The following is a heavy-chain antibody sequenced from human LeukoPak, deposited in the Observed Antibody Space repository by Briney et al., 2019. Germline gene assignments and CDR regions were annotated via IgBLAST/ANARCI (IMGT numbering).Heavy chain of an antibody. CDR2: IIPILGIA. CDR3: ARDDTTDAFDI. D-gene: IGHD1-26*01. Sequence: SVKVSCKASGGTFSSYAISWVRQAPGQGLEWMGRIIPILGIANYAQKFQGRVTITADKSTSTAYMELSSLRSEDTAVYYCARDDTTDAFDIWGQGTMVTVSS. V-gene: IGHV1-69*04. CDR1: GGTFSSYA. J-gene: IGHJ3*02.